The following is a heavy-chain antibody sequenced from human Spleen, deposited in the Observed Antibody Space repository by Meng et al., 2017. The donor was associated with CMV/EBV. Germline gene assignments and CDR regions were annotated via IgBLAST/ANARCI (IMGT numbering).Heavy chain of an antibody. CDR3: ARVQAGAAPY. CDR2: INHSGST. CDR1: GGSISGYY. V-gene: IGHV4-34*01. D-gene: IGHD1-26*01. J-gene: IGHJ4*02. Sequence: LSLTCAVSGGSISGYYWSWIRQPPGKGLEWIGEINHSGSTNYNPSLKSRVTISVDTSKNQFSLKLSSVTAADTAVFYCARVQAGAAPYWGQGTLVTVSS.